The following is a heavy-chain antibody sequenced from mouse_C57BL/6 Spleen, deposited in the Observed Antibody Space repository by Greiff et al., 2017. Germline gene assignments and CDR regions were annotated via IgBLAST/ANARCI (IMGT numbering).Heavy chain of an antibody. CDR3: ARDQLRRYFDV. J-gene: IGHJ1*03. Sequence: EVKLVESGGGLVKPGGSLKLSCAASGFTFSSYAMSWVRQTPEKRLEWVATISDGGSYTYYPDNVKGRFTISRDNAKNNLYLQMSHLKSEDTAIYYCARDQLRRYFDVWGTGTTVTVSS. D-gene: IGHD2-4*01. CDR1: GFTFSSYA. V-gene: IGHV5-4*01. CDR2: ISDGGSYT.